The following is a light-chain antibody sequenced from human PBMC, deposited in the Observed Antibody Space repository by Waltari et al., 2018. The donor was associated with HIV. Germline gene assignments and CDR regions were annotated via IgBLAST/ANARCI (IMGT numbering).Light chain of an antibody. Sequence: NFMPTQPHSVSESPGKTVTISCTRSRGNIDRYFVSWYQRRPGSATTTLIYEDDKRPSGVPDRFSGSIDSSSNSASLTISGLKTEDEADYYCQSYYLTNVVFGGGTKLTVL. V-gene: IGLV6-57*04. CDR3: QSYYLTNVV. CDR1: RGNIDRYF. CDR2: EDD. J-gene: IGLJ2*01.